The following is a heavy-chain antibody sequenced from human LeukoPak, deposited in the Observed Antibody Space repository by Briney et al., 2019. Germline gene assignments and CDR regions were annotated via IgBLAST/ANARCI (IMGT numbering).Heavy chain of an antibody. V-gene: IGHV4-39*01. CDR3: ARHRASSSWSPPGY. CDR1: GGSISSSIYY. J-gene: IGHJ4*02. D-gene: IGHD6-13*01. Sequence: SETLSLTCTVSGGSISSSIYYWGWIRQPPGKGLEWIGSIYYSGSTNYNPSLKSRVTISVDTSKNQFSLKLSSVTAADTAVYYCARHRASSSWSPPGYWGQGTLVTVSS. CDR2: IYYSGST.